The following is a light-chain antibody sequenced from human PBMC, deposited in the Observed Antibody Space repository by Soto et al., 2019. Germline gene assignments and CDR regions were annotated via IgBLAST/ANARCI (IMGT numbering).Light chain of an antibody. Sequence: QSALTQPPSASGSPGQSVTISCTGTSSDVGGYKYVSWYQQKSGKAPKLIIYEVNERPSGVPDRFSGSKSDNTATLTVSGLQAEDEADYYCSAYACLNKVLFGGGTKLTVL. CDR1: SSDVGGYKY. CDR3: SAYACLNKVL. J-gene: IGLJ2*01. CDR2: EVN. V-gene: IGLV2-8*01.